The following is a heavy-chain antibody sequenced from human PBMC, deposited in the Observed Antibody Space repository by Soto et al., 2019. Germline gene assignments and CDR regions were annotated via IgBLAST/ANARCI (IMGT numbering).Heavy chain of an antibody. CDR2: MNPNSGNR. V-gene: IGHV1-8*01. J-gene: IGHJ6*02. D-gene: IGHD3-10*01. CDR3: ERNYYGSEMGYYYYGMDV. CDR1: GYTFTSYD. Sequence: QVQLVQSGAEVKKPGASVKVSCKASGYTFTSYDINWVRQATGQGLEWLGWMNPNSGNRDYAQRFQGRVTVSRNTSIGTAYMELISRRSEDTAVYYCERNYYGSEMGYYYYGMDVWGQGTTVTVSS.